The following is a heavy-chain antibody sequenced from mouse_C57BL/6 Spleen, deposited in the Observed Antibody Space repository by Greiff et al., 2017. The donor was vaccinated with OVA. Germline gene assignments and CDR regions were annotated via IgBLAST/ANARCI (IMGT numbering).Heavy chain of an antibody. CDR3: ARWSYYYGSNWYFDV. Sequence: QVQLQQSGPELVKPGASVKISCKASGYAFSSSWMNWVKQRPGKGLEWIGRIYPGDGDTNYNGKFKGKATLTADKSSSTAYMQLSSLTSEDSAVYFCARWSYYYGSNWYFDVWGTGTTVTVSS. CDR1: GYAFSSSW. D-gene: IGHD1-1*01. CDR2: IYPGDGDT. V-gene: IGHV1-82*01. J-gene: IGHJ1*03.